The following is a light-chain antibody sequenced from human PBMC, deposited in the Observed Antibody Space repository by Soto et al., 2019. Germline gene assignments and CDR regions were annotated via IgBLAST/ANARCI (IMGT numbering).Light chain of an antibody. J-gene: IGLJ1*01. V-gene: IGLV2-14*01. CDR3: SSYTSSTTYV. CDR1: SSDVGAYNY. Sequence: QSALTQPDSVSGSPGQSITISCTGTSSDVGAYNYDSWYQQYPGEAPKVIIYDVSHRPAGVSNRCSGSKSGNTASLTSSCLQTQDEADYYCSSYTSSTTYVFGTGTKVTVL. CDR2: DVS.